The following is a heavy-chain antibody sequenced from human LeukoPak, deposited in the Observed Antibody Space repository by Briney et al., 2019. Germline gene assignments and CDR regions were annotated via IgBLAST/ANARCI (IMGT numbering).Heavy chain of an antibody. V-gene: IGHV3-23*01. D-gene: IGHD6-13*01. Sequence: GGSLRLSCAASGLPFSSFGMSWVRQAPGKELEWVSGISGSGVSTYYADSVKGRFTFSRDNSKNTLYLQMNSLRAEDTAVYYCAKGHGSSWSFFDYWGQGTLVTVSS. CDR2: ISGSGVST. CDR3: AKGHGSSWSFFDY. J-gene: IGHJ4*02. CDR1: GLPFSSFG.